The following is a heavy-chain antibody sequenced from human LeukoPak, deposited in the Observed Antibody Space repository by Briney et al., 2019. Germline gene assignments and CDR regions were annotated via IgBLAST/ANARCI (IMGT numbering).Heavy chain of an antibody. CDR1: GGSISSSSYY. V-gene: IGHV4-39*01. Sequence: PSETLSLTCTVSGGSISSSSYYWGWIRQPPGKGLEWIGSIYYSGSTYYNPSLKSRVTISVDTSKNQFSLKLSSVTAPDTAVYYCARYCSGGSCQDWGQGTLVTVSS. D-gene: IGHD2-15*01. CDR3: ARYCSGGSCQD. CDR2: IYYSGST. J-gene: IGHJ4*02.